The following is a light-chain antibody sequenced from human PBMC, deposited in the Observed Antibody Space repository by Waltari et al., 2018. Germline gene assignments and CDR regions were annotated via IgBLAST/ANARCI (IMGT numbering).Light chain of an antibody. CDR1: QSIDTN. J-gene: IGKJ5*01. CDR2: DAS. CDR3: QQYNRWPPIT. V-gene: IGKV3-15*01. Sequence: EVVMTQSRDTLSVSPGGRATLSCRASQSIDTNLAWYQQRRGQAPRLLIFDASTRATSISGRFSGSGSGTEFTLTISSLQSDDSAVYYCQQYNRWPPITFGQGTRLEIK.